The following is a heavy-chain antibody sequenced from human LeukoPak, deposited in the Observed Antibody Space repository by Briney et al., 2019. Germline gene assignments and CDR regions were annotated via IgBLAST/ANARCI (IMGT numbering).Heavy chain of an antibody. CDR3: AREEMAVSGYFDY. Sequence: GGSLRLSCTASGFTFNSYWMTWVRQAPGKGLEWMANIKQDGSQKYYVNSVKGRFTISRDNAKNSLYLQLNSLRAEDTAVYYCAREEMAVSGYFDYWGQGILVTVSS. CDR1: GFTFNSYW. V-gene: IGHV3-7*03. J-gene: IGHJ4*02. CDR2: IKQDGSQK. D-gene: IGHD5-24*01.